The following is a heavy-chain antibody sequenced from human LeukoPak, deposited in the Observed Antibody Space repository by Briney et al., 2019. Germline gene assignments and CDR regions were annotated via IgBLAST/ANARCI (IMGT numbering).Heavy chain of an antibody. CDR1: GGSFSGYY. J-gene: IGHJ4*02. V-gene: IGHV4-34*01. D-gene: IGHD5-24*01. Sequence: PSETLSLTCAVYGGSFSGYYWSWIRQPPGKGLEWIGEINHSGSTNYNPSLKSRVTISVDTSKNQFSLKLSSVTAADTAVYYCARDKKDGYNRFDYWGQGTLVTVSS. CDR2: INHSGST. CDR3: ARDKKDGYNRFDY.